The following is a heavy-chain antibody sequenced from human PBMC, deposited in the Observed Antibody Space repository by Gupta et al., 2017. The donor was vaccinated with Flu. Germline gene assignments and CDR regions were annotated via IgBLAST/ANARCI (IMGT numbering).Heavy chain of an antibody. D-gene: IGHD4-17*01. V-gene: IGHV1-8*01. CDR1: GYTFHSYD. CDR2: MNPNSGNT. J-gene: IGHJ5*02. CDR3: ARDRLRRGRWFDP. Sequence: QVQLVQSGAEVKKPGASVTVSCKASGYTFHSYDIIWVRQATGQGLEWMGWMNPNSGNTGYAQKFQGRVTMTRNTSISTAYMELSSLRSEDTAVYYCARDRLRRGRWFDPWGQGTLVTVSS.